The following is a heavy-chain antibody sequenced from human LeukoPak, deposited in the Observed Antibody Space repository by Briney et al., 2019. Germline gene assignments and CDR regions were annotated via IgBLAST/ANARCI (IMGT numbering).Heavy chain of an antibody. Sequence: GGSLRLSCLASGFTFSHFWMSWVRQAPGKGLEWVANIKPDDTEKYYGNSVKGRFTILRDNAKNLLYLQMNSLRAEDTAVYYCARDFSRGSCKGRDYYMDVWGKGTTVTVSS. J-gene: IGHJ6*03. CDR1: GFTFSHFW. D-gene: IGHD1-26*01. CDR3: ARDFSRGSCKGRDYYMDV. CDR2: IKPDDTEK. V-gene: IGHV3-7*01.